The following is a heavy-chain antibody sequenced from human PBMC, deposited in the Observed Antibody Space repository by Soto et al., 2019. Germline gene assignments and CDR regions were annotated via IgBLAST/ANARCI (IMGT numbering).Heavy chain of an antibody. CDR3: ARSSILERPNWFDP. Sequence: SETLSLTCAVYGGSFSGYYWSWIRQPPGKGLEWIGEINHSGSTNYNPSLKSRVTISVDTSKNQFSLKLSSVTAADTAVYYCARSSILERPNWFDPWGQGTLVTVSS. CDR2: INHSGST. CDR1: GGSFSGYY. D-gene: IGHD1-1*01. J-gene: IGHJ5*02. V-gene: IGHV4-34*01.